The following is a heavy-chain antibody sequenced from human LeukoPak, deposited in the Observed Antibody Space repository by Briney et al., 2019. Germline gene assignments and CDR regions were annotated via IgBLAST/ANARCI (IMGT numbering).Heavy chain of an antibody. V-gene: IGHV3-21*01. D-gene: IGHD3-22*01. Sequence: PGGSLRLSCAASGYTFSSYSINWVRQAPGKGLEWVSSISVRSNYIYYADSVRGRFRISRDDARDSLYLQMNSLRAEDTVVYYCVRLRRNSDTSGFYYYYDFWGQGTLVTVSS. CDR1: GYTFSSYS. CDR3: VRLRRNSDTSGFYYYYDF. J-gene: IGHJ4*02. CDR2: ISVRSNYI.